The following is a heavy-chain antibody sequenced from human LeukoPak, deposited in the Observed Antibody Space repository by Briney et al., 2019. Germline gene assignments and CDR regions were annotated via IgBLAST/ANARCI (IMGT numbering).Heavy chain of an antibody. J-gene: IGHJ4*02. CDR1: GYTFTSYY. D-gene: IGHD2-15*01. Sequence: GASVKVSCKASGYTFTSYYMHWVRQAPGQGLEWMGIINPSGGSTSYAQKFQGRVTMTEDTSTDTAYMELSSLRSEDTAVYYCATPRDCSGGSCYLSYFDYWGQGTLVTVSS. V-gene: IGHV1-46*01. CDR2: INPSGGST. CDR3: ATPRDCSGGSCYLSYFDY.